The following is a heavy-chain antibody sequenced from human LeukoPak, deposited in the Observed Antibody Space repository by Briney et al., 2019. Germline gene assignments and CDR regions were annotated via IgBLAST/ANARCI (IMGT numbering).Heavy chain of an antibody. CDR2: IYPSDSDT. CDR1: GYSFTSYW. D-gene: IGHD6-13*01. Sequence: GESLKISCKGSGYSFTSYWIGWVRQMPGKGLEWMGVIYPSDSDTRYSPSFQGQVTISADKSISTAYLQWSSLKASDTAMYYCARRGSSLFASVDYWGQGTLVTVSS. V-gene: IGHV5-51*01. CDR3: ARRGSSLFASVDY. J-gene: IGHJ4*02.